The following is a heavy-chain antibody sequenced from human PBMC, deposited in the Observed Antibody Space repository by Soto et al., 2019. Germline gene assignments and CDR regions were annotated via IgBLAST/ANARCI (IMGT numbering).Heavy chain of an antibody. D-gene: IGHD3-22*01. CDR3: ARGGLETYKYDTSGYPFNFDY. V-gene: IGHV1-69*12. CDR2: IIPIFDTP. CDR1: GGTFSTYA. J-gene: IGHJ4*02. Sequence: QVQLVQSGPEVKKPGYSVRVSCKASGGTFSTYAISWVRQAPGQGLEWMGGIIPIFDTPNYAKNFQGRITITADESTSTTYMELSSLRSGDTAVYYCARGGLETYKYDTSGYPFNFDYWGQGTLITVSS.